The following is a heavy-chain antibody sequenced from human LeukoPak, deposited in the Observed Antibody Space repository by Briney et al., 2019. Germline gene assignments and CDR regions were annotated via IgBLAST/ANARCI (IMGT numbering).Heavy chain of an antibody. CDR1: GFSFSSYG. Sequence: PGGSLRLSCAASGFSFSSYGMHWVRQAPGKGLEYVSAISRNGGSTYYANSVKGRFTISRDNSKNMLYLQMGSLRPEDMAVYYCAREGAVTTGGAEYDAFDIWGQGTMVTVSS. V-gene: IGHV3-64*01. CDR3: AREGAVTTGGAEYDAFDI. CDR2: ISRNGGST. D-gene: IGHD4-17*01. J-gene: IGHJ3*02.